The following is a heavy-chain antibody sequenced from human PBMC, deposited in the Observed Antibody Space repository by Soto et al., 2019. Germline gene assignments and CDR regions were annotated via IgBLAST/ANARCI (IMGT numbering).Heavy chain of an antibody. V-gene: IGHV4-39*01. CDR2: IYYSGST. D-gene: IGHD3-22*01. CDR1: GGSISSSSYY. Sequence: SETRSLTCTVSGGSISSSSYYWGWIRQPPGKGLEWIGSIYYSGSTYYNPSLKSRVTISVDTSKNQFSLKLSSVTAADTAVYYCARRLYYDSSGFEGGGMDVWGQGTTVTVSS. CDR3: ARRLYYDSSGFEGGGMDV. J-gene: IGHJ6*02.